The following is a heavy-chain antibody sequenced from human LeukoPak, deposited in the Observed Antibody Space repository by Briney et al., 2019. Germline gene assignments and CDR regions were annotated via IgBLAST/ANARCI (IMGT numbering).Heavy chain of an antibody. V-gene: IGHV4-34*01. D-gene: IGHD3-10*01. CDR1: GGSFTGYY. Sequence: SETLSLTCAVYGGSFTGYYWSWIREPPGKGLEWIGEISHSGSTNYNPSLRSRVTISVDTSKNQFSLKQSSVTAADTAVYYCARDRMVRGVISYDYWGQGTLVTVSS. CDR2: ISHSGST. CDR3: ARDRMVRGVISYDY. J-gene: IGHJ4*02.